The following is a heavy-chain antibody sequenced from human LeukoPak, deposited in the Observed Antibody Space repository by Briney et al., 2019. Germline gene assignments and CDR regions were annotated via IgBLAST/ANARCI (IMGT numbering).Heavy chain of an antibody. J-gene: IGHJ3*02. CDR3: AHSIVVVPAAMKTDAFGI. D-gene: IGHD2-2*01. CDR2: IKQDGSEK. Sequence: GGSLRLSCAASGFTFSSYWMSWVRQAPGKGLEWVANIKQDGSEKYYVDSVKGRFTISRDNAKNSLYLQMNSLRAEDTAVYYCAHSIVVVPAAMKTDAFGIWGQGTMVTVSS. V-gene: IGHV3-7*01. CDR1: GFTFSSYW.